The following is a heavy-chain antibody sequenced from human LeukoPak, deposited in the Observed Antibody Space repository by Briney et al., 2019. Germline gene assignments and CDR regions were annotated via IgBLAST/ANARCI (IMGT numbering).Heavy chain of an antibody. CDR2: ISAYNGNT. V-gene: IGHV1-18*01. J-gene: IGHJ6*02. CDR1: GGTFSSYA. Sequence: ASVKVSCKASGGTFSSYATSWVRQAPGQGLEWMGWISAYNGNTNYAQKLQGRVTMTTDTSTSTAYMELRSLRSDDTAVYYCARGPDRRASYYYYGMDVWGQGTTVTVSS. CDR3: ARGPDRRASYYYYGMDV.